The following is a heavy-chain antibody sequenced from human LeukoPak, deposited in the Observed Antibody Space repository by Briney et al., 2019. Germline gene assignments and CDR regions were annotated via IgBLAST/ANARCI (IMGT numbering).Heavy chain of an antibody. J-gene: IGHJ4*02. CDR2: ISGSGGST. Sequence: GGSLRLSCAAFGFIFSSYDMSWDRQAPGKGLEWVSAISGSGGSTYYADSVKGRFTISRDISKNTLYLQMSSLRAEDTAVYYCATVYYFDYWGQGALVTVSS. V-gene: IGHV3-23*01. CDR1: GFIFSSYD. CDR3: ATVYYFDY.